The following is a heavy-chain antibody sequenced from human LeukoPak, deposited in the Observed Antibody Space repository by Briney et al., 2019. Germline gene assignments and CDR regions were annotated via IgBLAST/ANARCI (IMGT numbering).Heavy chain of an antibody. V-gene: IGHV4-4*07. CDR2: IYTSGST. J-gene: IGHJ4*02. D-gene: IGHD3-3*01. CDR3: ASLDYDFWSGRFAPFDY. Sequence: PSETLSLTCTVSGGSISSYYWSWIRQPAGKGLEWIGRIYTSGSTYYNPSLKSRVTISVDTSKNQFSLKLSSVTAADTAVYYCASLDYDFWSGRFAPFDYWGQGTLVTVSS. CDR1: GGSISSYY.